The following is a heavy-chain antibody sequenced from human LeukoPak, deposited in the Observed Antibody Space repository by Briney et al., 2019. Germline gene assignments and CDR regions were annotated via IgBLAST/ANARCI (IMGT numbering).Heavy chain of an antibody. V-gene: IGHV1-18*01. CDR1: GYTFTSYG. J-gene: IGHJ3*02. CDR3: AGGYCSGGSCLGAFDI. Sequence: ASVKVSCKASGYTFTSYGISWVRQAPGQGLEWMGWISAYNGNTNYAQKLQGRVTMTTDTSTSTAYMELSSLRSEDTAVYYCAGGYCSGGSCLGAFDIWGQGTMVTVSS. D-gene: IGHD2-15*01. CDR2: ISAYNGNT.